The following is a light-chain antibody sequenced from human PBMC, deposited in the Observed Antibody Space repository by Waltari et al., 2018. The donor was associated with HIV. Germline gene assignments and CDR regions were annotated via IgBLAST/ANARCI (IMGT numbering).Light chain of an antibody. Sequence: QSALTQPPSASGSPGQSVTISCTGTSSDIGGYNYVSWYQQHTGRAPTLIIYEVNRRPSGVPNRFFGSKSGNTASLTVFGLQTEDEADYYCSSYAGVNSFVLFGGGTKLTVL. V-gene: IGLV2-8*01. CDR3: SSYAGVNSFVL. CDR1: SSDIGGYNY. J-gene: IGLJ2*01. CDR2: EVN.